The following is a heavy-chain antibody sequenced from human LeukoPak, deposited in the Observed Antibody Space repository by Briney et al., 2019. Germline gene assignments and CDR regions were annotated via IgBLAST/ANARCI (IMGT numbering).Heavy chain of an antibody. V-gene: IGHV4-4*07. CDR2: IYTSGST. CDR3: ARADYGSGSYYSDFRAEHAFDI. Sequence: SETLSLTCTVSGGSISSYYWSWIRQPAGKGLEWIGRIYTSGSTNYNPSLKSRVTMSVDTSKNQFSLKLSSVTAADTAVYYCARADYGSGSYYSDFRAEHAFDIWGQGTMVTVSS. D-gene: IGHD3-10*01. CDR1: GGSISSYY. J-gene: IGHJ3*02.